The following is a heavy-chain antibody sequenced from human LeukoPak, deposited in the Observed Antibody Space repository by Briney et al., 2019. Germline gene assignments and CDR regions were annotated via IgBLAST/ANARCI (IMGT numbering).Heavy chain of an antibody. D-gene: IGHD3-16*01. CDR1: GGTFNNFA. CDR2: IIPILDLP. V-gene: IGHV1-69*04. CDR3: ARFGGRSEDAFDI. Sequence: SVTVSCKASGGTFNNFAFSWVRQAPGQGLEWMGRIIPILDLPYYAQTFQGRVTITADISTSTVYMELSTLRSEDTAVYYCARFGGRSEDAFDIWGQGTVVTVSS. J-gene: IGHJ3*02.